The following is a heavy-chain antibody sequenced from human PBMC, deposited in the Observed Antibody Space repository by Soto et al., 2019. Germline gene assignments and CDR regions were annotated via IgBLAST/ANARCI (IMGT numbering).Heavy chain of an antibody. D-gene: IGHD2-2*01. J-gene: IGHJ4*02. Sequence: PGGSLRLSCGASGFTFSSYAMSWVRQAPGKGLEWVAVTSYDAINKHYTDSVKGRFTISRDNSKNTLYLQMNSLRVEDTAVYYCVRGQLEFDYWGQGTLVTVSS. CDR3: VRGQLEFDY. CDR1: GFTFSSYA. V-gene: IGHV3-30-3*01. CDR2: TSYDAINK.